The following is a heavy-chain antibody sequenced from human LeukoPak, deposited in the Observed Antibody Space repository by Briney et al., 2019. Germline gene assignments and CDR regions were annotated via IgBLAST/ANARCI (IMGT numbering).Heavy chain of an antibody. D-gene: IGHD1-1*01. CDR3: ARTTSYDY. V-gene: IGHV3-48*03. CDR2: ITISGSTI. J-gene: IGHJ4*02. Sequence: GGSLRLSCAASGFTFTSYEVNWVRQAPGKGLEWVSYITISGSTIYYADSVKGRFTISRDNAKNSLYLQMNSLRAEDTAVYYCARTTSYDYWGQGTLVTVSS. CDR1: GFTFTSYE.